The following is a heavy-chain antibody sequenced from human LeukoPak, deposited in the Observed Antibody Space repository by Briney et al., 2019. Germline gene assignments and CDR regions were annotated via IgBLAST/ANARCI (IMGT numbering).Heavy chain of an antibody. Sequence: GGSLRLSCAASGFTISSYAMSWVRQAPGKGLEWVSGISGSGGSTYYADSVKGRFSISRDNSKNTLYLQMNSLRAEDTAVYYCAKHYDSSGYFYYYYMDVWGKGTTVTVSS. CDR1: GFTISSYA. CDR2: ISGSGGST. V-gene: IGHV3-23*01. J-gene: IGHJ6*03. CDR3: AKHYDSSGYFYYYYMDV. D-gene: IGHD3-22*01.